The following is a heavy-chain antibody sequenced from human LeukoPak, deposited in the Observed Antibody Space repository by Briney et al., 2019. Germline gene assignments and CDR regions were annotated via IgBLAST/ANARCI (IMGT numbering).Heavy chain of an antibody. CDR3: ARGEAAAVSPFDY. V-gene: IGHV3-30*14. CDR1: GFTFSSYA. D-gene: IGHD6-13*01. Sequence: GGSLRLSCAASGFTFSSYAMHWVRQAPGKGLEWVAVISYDGSNKYYADSVKGRFTISRDNSKNTLYLQMNSLRAEDTAVYYCARGEAAAVSPFDYWGQGTLVTVSS. J-gene: IGHJ4*02. CDR2: ISYDGSNK.